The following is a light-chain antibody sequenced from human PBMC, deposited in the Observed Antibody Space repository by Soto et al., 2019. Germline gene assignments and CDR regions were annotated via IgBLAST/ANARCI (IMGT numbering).Light chain of an antibody. V-gene: IGKV3-11*01. CDR1: QSVTTQ. CDR3: QQRSNWPPLT. Sequence: IVVNLSPGTVSLSPEERATLSCRASQSVTTQLAWYQQKPGQAPRLIIHGASSRATGVPDRITGSGSGTDFTLSISSLEPEDFAVYYCQQRSNWPPLTFGGGTKVDIK. CDR2: GAS. J-gene: IGKJ4*01.